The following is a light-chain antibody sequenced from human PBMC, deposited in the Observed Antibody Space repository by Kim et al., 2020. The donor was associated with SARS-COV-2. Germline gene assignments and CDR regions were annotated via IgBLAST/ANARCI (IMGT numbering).Light chain of an antibody. CDR2: DVS. V-gene: IGLV2-14*03. J-gene: IGLJ3*02. CDR1: SSDIGYYNF. Sequence: QSALTQPASVSGSPGQSITISCTGTSSDIGYYNFVSWYQQHPGNAPRLMLYDVSKRPSGVSSRFSGSKSGNTASLTISGLQAADEADYYCTSYTSSSAWVFGGGTQLTVL. CDR3: TSYTSSSAWV.